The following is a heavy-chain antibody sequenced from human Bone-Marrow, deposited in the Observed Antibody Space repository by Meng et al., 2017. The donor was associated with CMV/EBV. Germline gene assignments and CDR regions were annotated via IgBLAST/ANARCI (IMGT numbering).Heavy chain of an antibody. D-gene: IGHD1-26*01. CDR1: GGSVSSGRYY. CDR2: IHYSGST. V-gene: IGHV4-61*01. Sequence: VYGGSVSSGRYYWGWRPQPTGKGLEWLGYIHYSGSTSYIVSLKSRVTMSVDTSKNQFSLNLNSVTAADTAVYYCARGGTYNGIYFDYWGQGTLVTVSS. J-gene: IGHJ4*02. CDR3: ARGGTYNGIYFDY.